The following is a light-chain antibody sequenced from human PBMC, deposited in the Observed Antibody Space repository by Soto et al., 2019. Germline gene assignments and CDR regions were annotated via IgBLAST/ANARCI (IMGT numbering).Light chain of an antibody. CDR1: SSDVGGYKY. V-gene: IGLV2-14*01. CDR3: NSQTSSGIRV. Sequence: QSVLTQPASVSGSPGQSITISCTGTSSDVGGYKYVSWYQQHPDKAPKLIIFEVSNRPSGISSRFSGSKSGNTASLTISGLQAEDEADYYCNSQTSSGIRVFGTGTKLTVL. J-gene: IGLJ1*01. CDR2: EVS.